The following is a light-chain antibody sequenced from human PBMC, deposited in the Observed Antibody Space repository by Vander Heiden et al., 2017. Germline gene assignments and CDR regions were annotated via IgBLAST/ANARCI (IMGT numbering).Light chain of an antibody. Sequence: SLRYGATINCKSSQSVLYSSNNKNYLAWYQQKPGQPPKLLIYWASTRESGVPDRFSGSGSGTDFTLTSSSLQAEDVAVYYCQQDYSTRTFGQGTKLEIK. CDR2: WAS. J-gene: IGKJ2*01. CDR1: QSVLYSSNNKNY. V-gene: IGKV4-1*01. CDR3: QQDYSTRT.